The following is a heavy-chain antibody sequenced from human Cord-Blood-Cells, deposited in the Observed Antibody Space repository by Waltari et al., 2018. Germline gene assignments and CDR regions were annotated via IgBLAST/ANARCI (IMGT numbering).Heavy chain of an antibody. Sequence: QVQLVESGGGVVQPGRSLRLSCAASGFTFSSYAMHWVRQAPGNGLAWVAVISDDGRNKYYADSVKGRFTISRDNSKNTLYLQMNSLRAEDTAVYYCASQFGWERLGGLFDYWGQGTLVTVSS. CDR1: GFTFSSYA. V-gene: IGHV3-30*04. J-gene: IGHJ4*02. D-gene: IGHD1-1*01. CDR3: ASQFGWERLGGLFDY. CDR2: ISDDGRNK.